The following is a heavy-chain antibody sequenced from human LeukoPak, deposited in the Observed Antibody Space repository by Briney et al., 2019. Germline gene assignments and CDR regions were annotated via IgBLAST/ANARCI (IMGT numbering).Heavy chain of an antibody. Sequence: GGSLRLSCAASGFTVSSNYMSWVRQAPGKGLEWVSVIYSGGSTYYADSVKGRFTISRDNSKNTLYLQMNSLRAEDTAVYYCARGGSYSSSASRFDYWGQGTLVTVSS. V-gene: IGHV3-53*01. CDR2: IYSGGST. CDR3: ARGGSYSSSASRFDY. J-gene: IGHJ4*02. CDR1: GFTVSSNY. D-gene: IGHD6-6*01.